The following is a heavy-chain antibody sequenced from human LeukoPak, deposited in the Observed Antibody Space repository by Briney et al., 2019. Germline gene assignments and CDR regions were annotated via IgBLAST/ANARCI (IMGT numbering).Heavy chain of an antibody. Sequence: ASVKVSCKASGYTFTSYGISWVRQAPGQGLEWMGWSSADNGNTKYAQKLQGRVTMTTDTSTSTAYMELRSLRSDDTAVYYCARVYCSSTSCYTDSEYFQHWGQGTLVTVSS. J-gene: IGHJ1*01. V-gene: IGHV1-18*01. CDR1: GYTFTSYG. D-gene: IGHD2-2*02. CDR3: ARVYCSSTSCYTDSEYFQH. CDR2: SSADNGNT.